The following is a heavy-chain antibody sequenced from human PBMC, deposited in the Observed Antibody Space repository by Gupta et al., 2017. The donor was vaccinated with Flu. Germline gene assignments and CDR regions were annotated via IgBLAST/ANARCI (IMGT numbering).Heavy chain of an antibody. CDR2: INQDGSEQ. CDR3: ARGMMLTN. Sequence: VLLVDSGGGLVPPGGPGSLSCVSSGFNFSSNWMSWGCQAPGKGLEWVGNINQDGSEQYYVDSVGGRFTITRDNAKNSLFLQMKSLTIEDTAIYYCARGMMLTNWGQGAPGTVSS. D-gene: IGHD3-10*02. V-gene: IGHV3-7*04. CDR1: GFNFSSNW. J-gene: IGHJ1*01.